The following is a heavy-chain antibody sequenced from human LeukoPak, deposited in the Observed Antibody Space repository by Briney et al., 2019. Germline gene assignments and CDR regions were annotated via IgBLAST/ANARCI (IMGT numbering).Heavy chain of an antibody. CDR1: GFTFTSSA. V-gene: IGHV1-58*01. D-gene: IGHD2-2*01. CDR2: ILVGSGNT. J-gene: IGHJ4*02. CDR3: AAVGYCSSTSCYGFDY. Sequence: ASVTVSCKATGFTFTSSALQWVRQARGQRLEGIGWILVGSGNTNYAQKFQERVTITRDMSTSTAYMELSSLRSEDTAVYYCAAVGYCSSTSCYGFDYWGQGTLVTVSS.